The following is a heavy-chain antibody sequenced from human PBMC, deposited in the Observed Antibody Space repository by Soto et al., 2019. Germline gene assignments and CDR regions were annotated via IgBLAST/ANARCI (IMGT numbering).Heavy chain of an antibody. CDR3: ARDRSSGWLAGQDAFDI. CDR1: GYTFTSKG. D-gene: IGHD6-19*01. CDR2: ISAYNGNT. J-gene: IGHJ3*02. Sequence: QVQLVQSGAEVKKPGASVKVSCKASGYTFTSKGISWVRQAPGQGLEWMGWISAYNGNTNYAQKLQGRVTMTTDTSTSTAYMELRSLRSDDTAVYYCARDRSSGWLAGQDAFDIWGQWTMVTVSS. V-gene: IGHV1-18*01.